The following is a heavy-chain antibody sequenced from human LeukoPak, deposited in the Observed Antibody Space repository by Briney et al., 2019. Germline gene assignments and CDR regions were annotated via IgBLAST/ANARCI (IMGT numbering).Heavy chain of an antibody. J-gene: IGHJ4*02. CDR3: ASDPYGGATSF. CDR1: EFTFSSYS. V-gene: IGHV3-21*01. Sequence: SGGSLRLSCAASEFTFSSYSMNWVRQAPGKGLEWVSSISSSSSYIYYADSVKGRFTISRDNAKNSLYLQMNSLRAEDTAVYYCASDPYGGATSFWGQGTLVTVSS. CDR2: ISSSSSYI. D-gene: IGHD1-26*01.